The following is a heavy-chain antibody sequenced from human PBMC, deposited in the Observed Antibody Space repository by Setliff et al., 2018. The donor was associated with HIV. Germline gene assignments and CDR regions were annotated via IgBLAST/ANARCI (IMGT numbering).Heavy chain of an antibody. CDR2: VNPSDGST. V-gene: IGHV1-46*01. D-gene: IGHD3-22*01. J-gene: IGHJ1*01. CDR1: GYTLTSNY. Sequence: ASVKVSCKASGYTLTSNYMHWVRQAPGQGLEWMGIVNPSDGSTIYAQKFQGRVTMTRDTSTSTVYMELSSLTSEDTAMYYCATIRAYYYDSSGQEYFQYWGHGTLVTVSS. CDR3: ATIRAYYYDSSGQEYFQY.